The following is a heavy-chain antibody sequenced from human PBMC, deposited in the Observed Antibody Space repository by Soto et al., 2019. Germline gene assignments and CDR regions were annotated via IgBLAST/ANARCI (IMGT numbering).Heavy chain of an antibody. CDR2: IIPIFGTA. J-gene: IGHJ4*02. Sequence: EASVKVSCKASGGTFSSYAISWVRQAPGQGLEWMGGIIPIFGTANYAQKFQGRVTITADESTSTAYMELSSLRSEDTAVYYCAYSGYESIDYWGQGTLVTVSS. D-gene: IGHD5-12*01. CDR3: AYSGYESIDY. CDR1: GGTFSSYA. V-gene: IGHV1-69*13.